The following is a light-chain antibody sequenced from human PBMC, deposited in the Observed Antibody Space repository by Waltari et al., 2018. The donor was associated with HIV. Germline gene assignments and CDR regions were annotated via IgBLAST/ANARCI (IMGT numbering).Light chain of an antibody. CDR2: VVT. V-gene: IGLV2-11*01. CDR3: CSYAGGYTLV. Sequence: QSALTQPRSVSGSPGQSVTISCTGTSSDVGGYNYFSWYQQHPGKAPKLLIYVVTKRPSGVPDRCSGSKSGNTASRTISGLQAEDEADYFCCSYAGGYTLVFGGGTKLTVL. J-gene: IGLJ3*02. CDR1: SSDVGGYNY.